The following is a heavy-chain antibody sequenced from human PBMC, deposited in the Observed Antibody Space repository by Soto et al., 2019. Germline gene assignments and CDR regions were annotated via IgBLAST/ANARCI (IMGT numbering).Heavy chain of an antibody. D-gene: IGHD2-8*02. J-gene: IGHJ1*01. CDR2: IYYRGST. CDR3: ARHVRVCEHCAEYFQH. CDR1: GGSISSSSYY. Sequence: QLQRQESGPGLVKPSETLSLTCTVSGGSISSSSYYWGWIRQPPGKGLEWIGSIYYRGSTYYNPSLRGRVTISVDTSNNQFALKLSSVTAADTAGYYCARHVRVCEHCAEYFQHWGQGTLVTVSS. V-gene: IGHV4-39*01.